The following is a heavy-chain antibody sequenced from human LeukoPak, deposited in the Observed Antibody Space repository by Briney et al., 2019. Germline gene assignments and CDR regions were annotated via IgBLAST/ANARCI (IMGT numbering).Heavy chain of an antibody. CDR3: ERGVSSGSYHDY. Sequence: ASVKLSCKASGYTFTSYYMHCVRQAPGQGLGWMGIINPTGGSTTYAQNFQGRVTMTRDTSTSTVYMELSSLRSEDTAVYDGERGVSSGSYHDYWGQGTLVTVSS. V-gene: IGHV1-46*01. J-gene: IGHJ4*02. CDR1: GYTFTSYY. D-gene: IGHD3-10*01. CDR2: INPTGGST.